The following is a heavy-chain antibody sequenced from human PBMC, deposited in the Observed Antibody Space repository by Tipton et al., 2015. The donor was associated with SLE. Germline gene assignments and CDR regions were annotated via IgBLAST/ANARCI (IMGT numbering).Heavy chain of an antibody. CDR2: FYSSGST. CDR3: ARAYREGWRSDYFDY. Sequence: GLVKPSGTLSLTCSVSGGSISGGIYYWNWIRQPAGKGLEWIGRFYSSGSTNYNPSLKSRGTISVDMSKNQFSLKLNSVTAADTAVYYCARAYREGWRSDYFDYWGQGTLVTVSS. CDR1: GGSISGGIYY. V-gene: IGHV4-61*02. J-gene: IGHJ4*02. D-gene: IGHD3-16*01.